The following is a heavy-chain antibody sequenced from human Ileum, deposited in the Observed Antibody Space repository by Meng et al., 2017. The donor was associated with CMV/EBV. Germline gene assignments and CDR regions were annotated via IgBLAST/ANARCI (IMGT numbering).Heavy chain of an antibody. V-gene: IGHV1-2*02. J-gene: IGHJ2*01. CDR3: GLHWGSGWYFDL. Sequence: QAELVQYGAEVKKDGASGKVSCKASGYTFTGHYMHWIRQAPGQGLEWMGWINPNNGDTNYAQKFQGRVTMTRDTSISTAYMELSSLRSDDTAVYYCGLHWGSGWYFDLWGRGTLVTVSS. CDR1: GYTFTGHY. D-gene: IGHD7-27*01. CDR2: INPNNGDT.